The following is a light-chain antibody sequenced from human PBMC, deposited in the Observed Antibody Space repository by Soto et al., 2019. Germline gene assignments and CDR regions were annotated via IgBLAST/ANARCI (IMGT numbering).Light chain of an antibody. V-gene: IGLV2-14*01. Sequence: QSALTQPASVSGSPGQSITISCTGTSTDVGGYNYVSWYQQQPGKAPKLMIYDVTSRPSGVSNRFSGSKSGNTASLIISGLQADDEADYYCISYTSSDTYVFGTGTKLTVL. J-gene: IGLJ1*01. CDR2: DVT. CDR1: STDVGGYNY. CDR3: ISYTSSDTYV.